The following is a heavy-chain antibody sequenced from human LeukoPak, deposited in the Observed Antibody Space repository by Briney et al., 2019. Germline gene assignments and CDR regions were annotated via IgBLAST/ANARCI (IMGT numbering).Heavy chain of an antibody. CDR1: GVSISSGGYY. Sequence: SQTLSLTCTVSGVSISSGGYYWNWIRQPPGKGLEWIGYIYHTGSTYYNPSLKSRVTISVDRSKNQFSLNLYSVTAADTAVYYFSIQTYYDFWGGYPAGAFDIWGQGTMVTVSS. CDR3: SIQTYYDFWGGYPAGAFDI. CDR2: IYHTGST. D-gene: IGHD3-3*01. J-gene: IGHJ3*02. V-gene: IGHV4-30-2*01.